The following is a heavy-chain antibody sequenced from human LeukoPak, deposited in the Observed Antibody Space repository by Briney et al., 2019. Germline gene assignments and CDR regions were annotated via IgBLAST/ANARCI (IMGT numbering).Heavy chain of an antibody. CDR3: AREYYYDSSGYEGLGAFDI. CDR1: GFPFSSYA. CDR2: INSDGSST. V-gene: IGHV3-74*01. Sequence: GGSLRLSCAASGFPFSSYAMNWVRQAPGKGLVWVSRINSDGSSTSYADSVKGRFTISRDNAKNTLYLQMNSLRAEDTAVYYCAREYYYDSSGYEGLGAFDIWGQGTMVTVSS. J-gene: IGHJ3*02. D-gene: IGHD3-22*01.